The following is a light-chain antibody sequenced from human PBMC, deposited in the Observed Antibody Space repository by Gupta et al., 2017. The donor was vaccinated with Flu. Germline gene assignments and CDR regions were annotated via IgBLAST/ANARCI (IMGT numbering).Light chain of an antibody. V-gene: IGLV2-14*01. Sequence: QSALTQPASVSGSPGQSITISCTGTSSDVGNSDYVSWYQQDSGKALKLLIYDVSNRPSGVSSRFSGSKSGNTASLTISGLQAEDETDYYCSSYTSTTTFYVFGTGTKVTVL. CDR1: SSDVGNSDY. CDR3: SSYTSTTTFYV. CDR2: DVS. J-gene: IGLJ1*01.